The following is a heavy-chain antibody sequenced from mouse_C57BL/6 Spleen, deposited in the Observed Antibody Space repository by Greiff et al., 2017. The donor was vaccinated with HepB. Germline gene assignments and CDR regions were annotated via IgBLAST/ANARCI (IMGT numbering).Heavy chain of an antibody. D-gene: IGHD1-1*01. J-gene: IGHJ3*01. CDR3: ASGWDYYGSSPFAY. CDR2: IHPNSGST. Sequence: QVQLQQPGAELVKPGASVKLSCKASGYTFTSYWMHWVKQRPGQGLEWIGMIHPNSGSTNYNEKFKSKATLTVDKSSSTAYMQLSSLTSEDSAVYYCASGWDYYGSSPFAYWGQGTLVTVSA. CDR1: GYTFTSYW. V-gene: IGHV1-64*01.